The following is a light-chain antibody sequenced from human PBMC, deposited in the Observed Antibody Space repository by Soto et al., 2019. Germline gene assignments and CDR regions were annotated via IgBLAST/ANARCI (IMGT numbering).Light chain of an antibody. V-gene: IGLV2-23*02. CDR1: SSDVGGYNY. J-gene: IGLJ1*01. CDR2: DVS. Sequence: QSVLTQPASVSGSPGQPITISCTGTSSDVGGYNYVSWYQQHPGKAPKLMIYDVSKRPSGVSNRFSGSKSGNTASLTISGLQAEDEADYYCCSYAGSSTYVFGTGTKVTVL. CDR3: CSYAGSSTYV.